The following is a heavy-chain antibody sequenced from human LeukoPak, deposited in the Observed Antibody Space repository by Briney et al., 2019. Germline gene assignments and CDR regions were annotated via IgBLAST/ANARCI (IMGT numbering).Heavy chain of an antibody. V-gene: IGHV1-18*01. D-gene: IGHD2-2*01. CDR2: ISAYNGNT. CDR1: GYTFTSYG. J-gene: IGHJ5*02. CDR3: ARATSRVVPAAMGGNWFDL. Sequence: ASVKVSCKASGYTFTSYGISWVRQAPGQGLEWMGWISAYNGNTNYAQKLQGRVTMTTDTSTSTAYMELRSLRSDDTAVYYCARATSRVVPAAMGGNWFDLWAQGTRVSVSS.